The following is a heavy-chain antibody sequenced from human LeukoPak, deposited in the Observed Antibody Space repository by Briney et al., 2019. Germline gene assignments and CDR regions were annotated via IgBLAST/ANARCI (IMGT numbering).Heavy chain of an antibody. Sequence: PSETLSLTCTVSGGSISSYYWSWIRQPPGKGLEWIGYIYYSGSTNYNPSLKSRVTISVDTSKNQFSLKLSSVTAADTTVYYCARESHYGGNSPYYMDVWGKGTTVTISS. CDR3: ARESHYGGNSPYYMDV. D-gene: IGHD4-23*01. CDR1: GGSISSYY. J-gene: IGHJ6*03. V-gene: IGHV4-59*01. CDR2: IYYSGST.